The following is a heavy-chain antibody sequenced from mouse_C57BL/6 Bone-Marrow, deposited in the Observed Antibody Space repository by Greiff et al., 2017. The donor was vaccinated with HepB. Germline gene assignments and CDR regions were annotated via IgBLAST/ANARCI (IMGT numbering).Heavy chain of an antibody. CDR2: INPGSGGT. V-gene: IGHV1-54*01. CDR3: ARWNYGSSH. Sequence: VQVVESGAELVRPGTSVKVSCKASGYAFTNYLIEWVKQRPGQGLEGIGVINPGSGGTNYNEKFKGKATLTADKSSSTAYMQLSSLTSEDSAVYFCARWNYGSSHWGQGTTLTVSS. CDR1: GYAFTNYL. J-gene: IGHJ2*01. D-gene: IGHD1-1*01.